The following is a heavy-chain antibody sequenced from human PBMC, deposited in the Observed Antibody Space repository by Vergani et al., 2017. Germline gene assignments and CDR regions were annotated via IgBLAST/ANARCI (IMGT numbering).Heavy chain of an antibody. J-gene: IGHJ3*02. D-gene: IGHD3-22*01. CDR1: GFTVSSNY. Sequence: VQLVESGGGLVKPGGSLRLSCAASGFTVSSNYMSWVRQAPGKGLEWVSVIYSGGSTYYADSVKGRFTISRDNSKNTLYLQMNSLRAEDTAVYYCARDSYYYDSSGDAFDIWGQGTMVTVSS. V-gene: IGHV3-66*02. CDR3: ARDSYYYDSSGDAFDI. CDR2: IYSGGST.